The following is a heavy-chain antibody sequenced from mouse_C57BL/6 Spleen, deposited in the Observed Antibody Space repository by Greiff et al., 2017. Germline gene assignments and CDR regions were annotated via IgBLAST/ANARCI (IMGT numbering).Heavy chain of an antibody. Sequence: VQLVESGAELVKPGASVKMSCKASGYTFTSYWITWVKQRPGQGLEWIGDIYPGSGSTNYNEKFKSKATLTVDTSSSTAYMQLSSLTSEDSAVYYCARKKSGMDYWGQGTSVTVSS. J-gene: IGHJ4*01. CDR1: GYTFTSYW. CDR2: IYPGSGST. CDR3: ARKKSGMDY. V-gene: IGHV1-55*01.